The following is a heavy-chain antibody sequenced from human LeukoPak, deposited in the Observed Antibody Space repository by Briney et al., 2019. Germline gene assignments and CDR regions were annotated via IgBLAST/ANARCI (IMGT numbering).Heavy chain of an antibody. V-gene: IGHV4-34*01. Sequence: SETLSLTCAVYGGSFSGYYWSWIRQPPGKGLEWIGEINHSGSTNYNPSLKSRVTISVDTSKNQFSLKLSSVTAADTAVYYCARKYQVAAAYNWFDPWGQGTLVTVSS. CDR2: INHSGST. CDR3: ARKYQVAAAYNWFDP. J-gene: IGHJ5*02. CDR1: GGSFSGYY. D-gene: IGHD6-13*01.